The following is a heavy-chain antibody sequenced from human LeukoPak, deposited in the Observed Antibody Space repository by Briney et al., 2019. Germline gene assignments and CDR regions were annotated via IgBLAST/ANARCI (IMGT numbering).Heavy chain of an antibody. Sequence: SGGSLRLSCAASGFTFSSYAMSWVRQAPGKGLEWVSTISGSGGSTYYADSVKGRFTISRDNSKNTLSLQMISLRAEDTALYYCAKDHSSGYPYAFDIWGQGTMVTVSS. D-gene: IGHD3-10*01. CDR1: GFTFSSYA. CDR3: AKDHSSGYPYAFDI. J-gene: IGHJ3*02. V-gene: IGHV3-23*01. CDR2: ISGSGGST.